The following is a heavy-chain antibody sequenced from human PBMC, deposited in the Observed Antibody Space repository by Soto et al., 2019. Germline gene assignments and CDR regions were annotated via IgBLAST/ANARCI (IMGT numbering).Heavy chain of an antibody. CDR1: GFTFSNTW. Sequence: GSLRLSCAASGFTFSNTWMHWVRQAPGKGLVWVSHINSDGTTTTYADSVKGRFTISRDNAKNTVHLQMNSLRAEDTAVYYCATDGSYAQHVWGQGTTVTVSS. J-gene: IGHJ6*02. CDR2: INSDGTTT. CDR3: ATDGSYAQHV. V-gene: IGHV3-74*01. D-gene: IGHD2-2*01.